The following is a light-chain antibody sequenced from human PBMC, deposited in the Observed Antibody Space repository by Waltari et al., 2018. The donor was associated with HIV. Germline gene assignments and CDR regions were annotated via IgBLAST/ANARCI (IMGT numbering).Light chain of an antibody. Sequence: DSQMTQSPSYLSASVGDRVTITCQASQDISNYLNWYQQKPGKAPKLLIYDAPNLETGVPSRFSGSGSGTDFTFTISSLQPEDMATYYCQQYDNLPSYTFGQGTKLEIK. J-gene: IGKJ2*01. CDR3: QQYDNLPSYT. CDR1: QDISNY. CDR2: DAP. V-gene: IGKV1-33*01.